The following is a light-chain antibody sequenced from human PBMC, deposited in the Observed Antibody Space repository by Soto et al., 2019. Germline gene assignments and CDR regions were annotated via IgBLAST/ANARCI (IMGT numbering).Light chain of an antibody. J-gene: IGLJ2*01. Sequence: QSVLTQPPSVSAAPGQKVTISCSGSSSNIGNNYVSWYQQLPGTAPKLLIYDNSKRPSGIPDRFSGSKSGTSATLGITGLQTGDEAGYYCGTWDSSLTTVVFGGGTKLTVL. CDR2: DNS. V-gene: IGLV1-51*01. CDR3: GTWDSSLTTVV. CDR1: SSNIGNNY.